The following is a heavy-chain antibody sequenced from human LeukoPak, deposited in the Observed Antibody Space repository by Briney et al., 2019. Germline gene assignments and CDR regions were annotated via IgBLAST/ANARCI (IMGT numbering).Heavy chain of an antibody. J-gene: IGHJ4*02. CDR3: ARDLISGPATHDS. CDR1: GFTVTNND. CDR2: ITSGGST. Sequence: GGSLRLSCAASGFTVTNNDMNWVRQAPGKGLEWVSVITSGGSTYFADYVKGRFTVSRDNSKNTLSLQMNSLRVEDTAVYYCARDLISGPATHDSWGQGALVTVSS. D-gene: IGHD2-15*01. V-gene: IGHV3-66*01.